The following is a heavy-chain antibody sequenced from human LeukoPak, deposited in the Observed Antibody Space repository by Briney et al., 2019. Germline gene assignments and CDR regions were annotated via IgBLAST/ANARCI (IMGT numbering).Heavy chain of an antibody. D-gene: IGHD5-12*01. CDR3: ARGSTYGGYEIDY. CDR1: GYTFTGYY. V-gene: IGHV1-2*06. CDR2: INPNSGRT. J-gene: IGHJ4*02. Sequence: GASVKVSCKASGYTFTGYYMHWVRQAPGQGLEGVGRINPNSGRTNYAQKFQGRVTMTRDTSISTAYMELSRLRSDDTAVYYCARGSTYGGYEIDYWGQGTLVTVSS.